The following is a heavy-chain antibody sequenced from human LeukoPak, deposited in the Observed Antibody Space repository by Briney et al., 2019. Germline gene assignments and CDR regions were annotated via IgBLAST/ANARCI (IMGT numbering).Heavy chain of an antibody. CDR2: IYYSGST. D-gene: IGHD6-19*01. V-gene: IGHV4-59*01. Sequence: SETLSLTCTVSGGSISGYYWSWIRQPPGKGLEWIGYIYYSGSTNYNPSLKSRVTISVDTSKNQFSLKLSSVTAADTAVYYCARVPVTVAGNNWFDPWGQGTLVTVSS. J-gene: IGHJ5*02. CDR1: GGSISGYY. CDR3: ARVPVTVAGNNWFDP.